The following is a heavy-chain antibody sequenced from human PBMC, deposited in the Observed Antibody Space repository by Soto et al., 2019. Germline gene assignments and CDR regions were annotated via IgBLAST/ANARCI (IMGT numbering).Heavy chain of an antibody. CDR3: AREGYYSGSGSYSPPRYYGMDV. CDR1: GYTFISYG. D-gene: IGHD3-10*01. CDR2: ISAYNDYT. V-gene: IGHV1-18*01. J-gene: IGHJ6*02. Sequence: QVQLVQSGAEVKKPGSSVKVSCKASGYTFISYGISWVRQAPGQGLEWMGWISAYNDYTNYAQKLQGRVTMTTDTSMXIXXXEXRSLRSDDTAVYYCAREGYYSGSGSYSPPRYYGMDVWGQGTTVTVSS.